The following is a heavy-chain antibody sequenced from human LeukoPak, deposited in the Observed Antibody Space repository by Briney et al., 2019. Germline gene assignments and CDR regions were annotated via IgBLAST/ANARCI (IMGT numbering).Heavy chain of an antibody. D-gene: IGHD2-8*01. J-gene: IGHJ5*02. Sequence: ASVRVSCKASGYIFTTYGISWVRQAPGQELDWMGWISTNKGNTNYAQRLQGRVTMTADTSTSTAYMEPRSLRSDDTAIYYCVRDIQWRFDPWGQGTLVTVSS. CDR3: VRDIQWRFDP. CDR1: GYIFTTYG. V-gene: IGHV1-18*01. CDR2: ISTNKGNT.